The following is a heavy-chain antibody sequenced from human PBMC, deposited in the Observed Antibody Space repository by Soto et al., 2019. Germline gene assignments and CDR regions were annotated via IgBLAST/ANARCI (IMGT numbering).Heavy chain of an antibody. V-gene: IGHV3-30*18. CDR3: AKDRYCSGGSCYYLDDY. J-gene: IGHJ4*02. CDR1: GFTFSSYG. D-gene: IGHD2-15*01. CDR2: ISYDGSNK. Sequence: QVQLVESGGGVVQPGRSLRLSCAASGFTFSSYGMHWVRQAPGKGLEWVAVISYDGSNKYYADSVKGRFTISRDNSKNTLYLQMNSLRAEDTAVYYCAKDRYCSGGSCYYLDDYWGQGTLVTVSS.